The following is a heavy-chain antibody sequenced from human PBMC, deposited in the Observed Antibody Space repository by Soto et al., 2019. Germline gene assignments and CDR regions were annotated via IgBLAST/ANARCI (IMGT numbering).Heavy chain of an antibody. CDR3: ASWLKTSGWYVLLEGSFDY. Sequence: EVQLVESGGGLVQPGGSLRLSCAASGFTFSSYWMTWVRQAPGKGLEWVANIKQDGSAKYYVDSVKGRFTISRDNAKNSLYLQMNRLRAEDTAVYYCASWLKTSGWYVLLEGSFDYWGQGTLVIVSS. J-gene: IGHJ4*02. V-gene: IGHV3-7*01. CDR1: GFTFSSYW. D-gene: IGHD6-19*01. CDR2: IKQDGSAK.